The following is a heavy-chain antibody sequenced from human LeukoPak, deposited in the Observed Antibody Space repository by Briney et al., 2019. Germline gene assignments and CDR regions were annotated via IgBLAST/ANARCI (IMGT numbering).Heavy chain of an antibody. Sequence: PSETLSLTCTVSGASISTYYWSWIRQPAGKGLEGIGRMYTSGSTNYNPSLKSRVTMSVDTSKNQLSLKLSSVTAADTAVYFCARDNGGDYWYSDIWGRGTLVTVSS. CDR3: ARDNGGDYWYSDI. CDR2: MYTSGST. D-gene: IGHD2-21*01. V-gene: IGHV4-4*07. CDR1: GASISTYY. J-gene: IGHJ2*01.